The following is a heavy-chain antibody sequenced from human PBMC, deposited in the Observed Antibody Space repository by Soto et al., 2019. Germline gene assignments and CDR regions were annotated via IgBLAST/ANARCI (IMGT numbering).Heavy chain of an antibody. CDR3: ARDEYSSSWYRFDP. V-gene: IGHV4-59*01. CDR2: IYYSGST. Sequence: SETLSLTCTVSGGSISSYYWSWIRQPPGKGLEWIGYIYYSGSTNYDPSLKSRVTISVDTSKNQFSLKLSSVTAADTAVYYCARDEYSSSWYRFDPWGQGTLVTVSS. J-gene: IGHJ5*02. D-gene: IGHD6-13*01. CDR1: GGSISSYY.